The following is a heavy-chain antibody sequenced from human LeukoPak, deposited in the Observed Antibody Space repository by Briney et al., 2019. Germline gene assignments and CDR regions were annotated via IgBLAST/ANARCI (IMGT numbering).Heavy chain of an antibody. J-gene: IGHJ6*03. V-gene: IGHV3-30*02. CDR3: AKEQSSEIFGVVPYYYMDV. D-gene: IGHD3-3*01. CDR1: GFTFSNHG. CDR2: IRFDGSNT. Sequence: GGSLRLSCAASGFTFSNHGMHWVRQAPGKGLEWVAFIRFDGSNTYYADSVKGRFTISRDNSKNTLYLQMNSLRPEDTAVYYCAKEQSSEIFGVVPYYYMDVWGKGTTVTVSS.